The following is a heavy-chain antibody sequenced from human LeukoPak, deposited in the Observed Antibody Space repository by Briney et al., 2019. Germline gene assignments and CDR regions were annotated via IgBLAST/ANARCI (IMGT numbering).Heavy chain of an antibody. J-gene: IGHJ5*02. Sequence: VASVTVSCKASGYTFISYAISWVRQAPGQGLEWMGWISAYNGNTNYAQKLQGRVTMTTDTSTSTAYMELRSLRSDDTAVYYCARDPWNGDYNWFDPWGQGTLVTVSS. CDR2: ISAYNGNT. D-gene: IGHD4-17*01. CDR3: ARDPWNGDYNWFDP. CDR1: GYTFISYA. V-gene: IGHV1-18*01.